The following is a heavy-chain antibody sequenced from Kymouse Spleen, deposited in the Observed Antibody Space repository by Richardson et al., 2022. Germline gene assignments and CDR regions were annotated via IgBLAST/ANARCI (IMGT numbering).Heavy chain of an antibody. Sequence: QVQLQQWGAGLLKPSETLSLTCAVYGGSFSGYYWSWIRQPPGKGLEWIGEINHSGSTNYNPSLKSRVTISVDTSKNQFSLKLSSVTAADTAVYYCARSPDYYDSSGYCFDYWGQGTLVTVSS. CDR2: INHSGST. V-gene: IGHV4-34*01. CDR1: GGSFSGYY. J-gene: IGHJ4*02. D-gene: IGHD3-22*01. CDR3: ARSPDYYDSSGYCFDY.